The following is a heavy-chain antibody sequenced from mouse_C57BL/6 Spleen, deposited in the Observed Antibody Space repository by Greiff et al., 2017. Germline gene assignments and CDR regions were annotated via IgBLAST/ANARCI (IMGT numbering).Heavy chain of an antibody. Sequence: EVMLVESGGGLVKPGGSLKLSCAASGFTFSSYTMSWVRQTPEKRLEWVATISGGGGNTYYPDSVKGRFTISRDNAKNTLYLQMSSLRSEDTALYYCARHGFITTVVAQYAMDYWGQGASVTVSS. V-gene: IGHV5-9*01. CDR2: ISGGGGNT. CDR3: ARHGFITTVVAQYAMDY. J-gene: IGHJ4*01. D-gene: IGHD1-1*01. CDR1: GFTFSSYT.